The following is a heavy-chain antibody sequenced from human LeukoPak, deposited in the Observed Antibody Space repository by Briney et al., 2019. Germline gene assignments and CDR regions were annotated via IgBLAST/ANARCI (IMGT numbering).Heavy chain of an antibody. V-gene: IGHV3-7*01. D-gene: IGHD3-10*01. CDR1: GFTFSSYW. CDR3: ARDGWFGELLPSDY. Sequence: PGGSQRLSCAASGFTFSSYWMSWVRQAPGKGLEWVANIKQDGSEKYYVDSVKGRFTISRDNAKNSLYLQMNSLRAEDTAVYYCARDGWFGELLPSDYWGQGTLVTVSS. J-gene: IGHJ4*02. CDR2: IKQDGSEK.